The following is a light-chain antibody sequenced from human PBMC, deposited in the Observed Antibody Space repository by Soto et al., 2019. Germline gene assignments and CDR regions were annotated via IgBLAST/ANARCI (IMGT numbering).Light chain of an antibody. CDR1: QTVGNNY. CDR3: RQSATSPRT. CDR2: GAS. V-gene: IGKV3-20*01. Sequence: EIVLTQSPGTLSLSPGERATLSCRASQTVGNNYLDWYQQKPGQAPRLLIYGASSRATVIPDRFSGGGSGTDFHLPTSGLDLEVFAVYYCRQSATSPRTFGQGTKVEIK. J-gene: IGKJ1*01.